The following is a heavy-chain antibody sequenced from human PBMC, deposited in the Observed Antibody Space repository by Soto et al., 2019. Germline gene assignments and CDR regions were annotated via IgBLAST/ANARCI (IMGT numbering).Heavy chain of an antibody. Sequence: PGGSLRLSCAASGFTFSSYGMHWVRQAPGKGLEWVAVISYDGSNKYYADSVKGRFTISRDNSKNTLYLQMNSLRAEDTAVYYCAKDSLIAVYGMDVWGQGTTVTVS. D-gene: IGHD6-19*01. V-gene: IGHV3-30*18. CDR3: AKDSLIAVYGMDV. J-gene: IGHJ6*02. CDR2: ISYDGSNK. CDR1: GFTFSSYG.